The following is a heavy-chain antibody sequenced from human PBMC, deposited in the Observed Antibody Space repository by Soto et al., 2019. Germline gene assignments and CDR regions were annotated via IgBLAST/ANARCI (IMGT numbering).Heavy chain of an antibody. CDR1: GFTLSSYA. Sequence: GGSLRLSCSASGFTLSSYAIHWVRQAPGKGLEWVTVISKGGSNLYFADSVKGRFTISRDNSKNTLYLQMNSLRSEDTAVYYCAREVEYTSAFGISSSFDYWGQGTLVTVSS. CDR3: AREVEYTSAFGISSSFDY. V-gene: IGHV3-30-3*01. CDR2: ISKGGSNL. D-gene: IGHD6-19*01. J-gene: IGHJ4*02.